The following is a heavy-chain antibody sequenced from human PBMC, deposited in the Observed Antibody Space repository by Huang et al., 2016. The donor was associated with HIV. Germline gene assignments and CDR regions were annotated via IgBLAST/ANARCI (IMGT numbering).Heavy chain of an antibody. CDR2: MISKDYSETT. D-gene: IGHD3-22*01. V-gene: IGHV3-49*05. CDR3: TRDSVYPNYYDGSGFYFDY. J-gene: IGHJ4*02. Sequence: EVQFVESGGGLVKPGRYLRLSCTASGFTFGHYGMRWFRQGPGKGLEWVGLMISKDYSETTEYAASVKGRFTISRDDSKSIAYLQMNSLKPEDTAVYYCTRDSVYPNYYDGSGFYFDYWGQGTLVTVSS. CDR1: GFTFGHYG.